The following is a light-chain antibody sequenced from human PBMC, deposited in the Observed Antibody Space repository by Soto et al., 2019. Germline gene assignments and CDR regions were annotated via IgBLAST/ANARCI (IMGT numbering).Light chain of an antibody. Sequence: QSALTQPPSVSAALGQTVTISCSGSSSNVGYSYVSWYQHLPGTAPKLLIYEDTKRPSEIPDRFSGSKSGTTATLGITGLQPGDEGDYYCGTWDSSLSAGVFGGGTKLTVL. CDR1: SSNVGYSY. J-gene: IGLJ2*01. CDR2: EDT. CDR3: GTWDSSLSAGV. V-gene: IGLV1-51*02.